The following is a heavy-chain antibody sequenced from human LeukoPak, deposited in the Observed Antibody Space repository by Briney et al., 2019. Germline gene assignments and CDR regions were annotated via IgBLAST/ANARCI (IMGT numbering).Heavy chain of an antibody. CDR2: IYSGGST. J-gene: IGHJ4*02. Sequence: GGSLRLSCAASGFTVSSNYMSWVRQAPGKGLEWVSIIYSGGSTYYADSVKGRFTISRDNSKNTLYLQMNSLRAEDTAVYYCARGQRIVVVSNFDYWGQGTLVTVSS. CDR3: ARGQRIVVVSNFDY. CDR1: GFTVSSNY. V-gene: IGHV3-66*02. D-gene: IGHD3-22*01.